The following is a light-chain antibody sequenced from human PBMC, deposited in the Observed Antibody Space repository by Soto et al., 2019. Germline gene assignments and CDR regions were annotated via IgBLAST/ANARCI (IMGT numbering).Light chain of an antibody. CDR2: GAS. CDR1: ESVSSSY. J-gene: IGKJ1*01. V-gene: IGKV3-20*01. CDR3: QQYGGSPRT. Sequence: EIVLTQSPGTLSLSPGERATLSCRASESVSSSYLAWYQQKPGQAPRLLIYGASTRATGIPERFSGSGSGTDFTLTISRLEPEDSAVYYCQQYGGSPRTFGQGTKVEIK.